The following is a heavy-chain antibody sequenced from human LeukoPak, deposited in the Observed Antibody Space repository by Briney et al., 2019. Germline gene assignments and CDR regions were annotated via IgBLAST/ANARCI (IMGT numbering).Heavy chain of an antibody. J-gene: IGHJ6*02. CDR2: IYYSGST. D-gene: IGHD2-2*01. CDR1: GGSISSYY. CDR3: ARGLVVPAANSGYYYGMDV. Sequence: PSETLSLTCTVSGGSISSYYWSWIRQPPGKGLEWIGYIYYSGSTNYNPSLKSRVTISVDTSKNQFSLKLSSVTAADTAVYYCARGLVVPAANSGYYYGMDVWGQGTTVTVSS. V-gene: IGHV4-59*12.